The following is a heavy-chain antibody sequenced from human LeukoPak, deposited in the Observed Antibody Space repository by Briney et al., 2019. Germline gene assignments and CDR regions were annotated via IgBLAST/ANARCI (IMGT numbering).Heavy chain of an antibody. CDR1: GFTFDDYA. CDR2: ISWDGGST. J-gene: IGHJ5*02. Sequence: GGSLRLSCAASGFTFDDYAMHWVRQAPGKGLDWVSLISWDGGSTYYADSVKGRFTISRDNSKNSLYLQMNSLRAEDTALYYCAKDTGYSSSWYAPTFDPWGQGTLVTVSS. D-gene: IGHD6-13*01. V-gene: IGHV3-43D*03. CDR3: AKDTGYSSSWYAPTFDP.